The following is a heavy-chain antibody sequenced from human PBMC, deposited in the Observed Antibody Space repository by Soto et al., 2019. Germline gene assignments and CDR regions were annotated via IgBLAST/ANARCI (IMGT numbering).Heavy chain of an antibody. J-gene: IGHJ4*02. CDR2: ISSSSSYI. CDR3: ARSRDGYNYGFN. CDR1: GFTFSSYS. V-gene: IGHV3-21*01. D-gene: IGHD5-12*01. Sequence: LRLSCAASGFTFSSYSMNWVRQAPGKGLEWVSSISSSSSYIYYADSVKGRFTISRDNAKNSLYLQMNSLRAEDTAVYYCARSRDGYNYGFNWGQGTLVTVSS.